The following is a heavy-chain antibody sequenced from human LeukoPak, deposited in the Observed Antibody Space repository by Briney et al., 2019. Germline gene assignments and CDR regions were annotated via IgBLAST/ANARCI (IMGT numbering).Heavy chain of an antibody. CDR1: GYTFTSYG. V-gene: IGHV1-24*01. J-gene: IGHJ4*02. D-gene: IGHD3-22*01. CDR2: FDPEDGET. CDR3: ATYYYDKPFDY. Sequence: ASVKVSCKASGYTFTSYGISWVRQAPGQGLEWMGGFDPEDGETIYAQKFQGRVTMTEDTSTDTAYMELSSLRSEDTAVYYCATYYYDKPFDYWGQGTLVTVSS.